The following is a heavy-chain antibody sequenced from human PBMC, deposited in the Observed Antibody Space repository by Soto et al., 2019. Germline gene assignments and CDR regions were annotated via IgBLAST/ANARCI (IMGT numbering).Heavy chain of an antibody. D-gene: IGHD5-18*01. V-gene: IGHV5-10-1*01. CDR3: ARHPIHRNNWFDP. Sequence: PGESLKISYNASGYSFTSYWINCVRQIPGKGLEWRGRIDPSDSYTNYNTSFQGHVTISADNSISTSYLQWSSLKALYTVMYYCARHPIHRNNWFDPWGQGTLVTVSS. CDR2: IDPSDSYT. CDR1: GYSFTSYW. J-gene: IGHJ5*02.